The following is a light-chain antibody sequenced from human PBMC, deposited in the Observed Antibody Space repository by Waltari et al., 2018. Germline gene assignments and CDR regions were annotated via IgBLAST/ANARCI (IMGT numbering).Light chain of an antibody. J-gene: IGKJ1*01. CDR2: RAS. CDR3: QQYDNYCT. V-gene: IGKV1-5*03. Sequence: DIQMTQSPSTLSASVGDRVTITCRASQSITNWLAWYQQKPGKAPKLLIYRASNLESGVPSRFSVSGSGTEFTLTISSLQPDDFATYYCQQYDNYCTFGQGTKVEIK. CDR1: QSITNW.